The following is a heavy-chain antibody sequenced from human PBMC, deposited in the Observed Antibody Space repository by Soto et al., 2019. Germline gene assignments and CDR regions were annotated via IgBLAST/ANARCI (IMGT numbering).Heavy chain of an antibody. CDR1: GFTFSSYV. V-gene: IGHV3-23*01. CDR3: AKDRRCGSNICRDAFDI. CDR2: ISGSGANT. J-gene: IGHJ3*02. D-gene: IGHD2-2*01. Sequence: PGGSLRLSCAASGFTFSSYVMTWVRQAPGKGLEWVSTISGSGANTYYAESVRGRFTTSRDNSKNTLYLQMNSLRAEDTAVYYCAKDRRCGSNICRDAFDIWGQGTTVTVSS.